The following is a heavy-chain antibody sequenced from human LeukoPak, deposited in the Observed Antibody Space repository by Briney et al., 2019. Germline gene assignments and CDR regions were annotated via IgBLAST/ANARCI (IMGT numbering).Heavy chain of an antibody. CDR2: ISSNGGST. CDR3: ARPTRSAGFDY. CDR1: GFTFSSYA. Sequence: GGSLRLSCAASGFTFSSYAMHWVRQAPGKGLEYVSAISSNGGSTYYANSVKCRFTISRDNSRKTLYLQMGSLRAEDMAVYYCARPTRSAGFDYWGQGTLVTVSS. D-gene: IGHD1-1*01. J-gene: IGHJ4*02. V-gene: IGHV3-64*01.